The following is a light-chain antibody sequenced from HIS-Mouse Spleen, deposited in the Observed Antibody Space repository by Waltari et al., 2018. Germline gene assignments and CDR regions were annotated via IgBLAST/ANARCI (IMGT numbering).Light chain of an antibody. Sequence: QSALTQPASVSGSPGQSITISCTGTSSDVGSYNLVSWYQQHPGKAPKLRIYEGSKLPSGVSNRCSVSKSGNTASLTISGLQAEDEADYYCCSYAGSSTWVFGGGTKLTVL. V-gene: IGLV2-23*01. CDR3: CSYAGSSTWV. J-gene: IGLJ3*02. CDR1: SSDVGSYNL. CDR2: EGS.